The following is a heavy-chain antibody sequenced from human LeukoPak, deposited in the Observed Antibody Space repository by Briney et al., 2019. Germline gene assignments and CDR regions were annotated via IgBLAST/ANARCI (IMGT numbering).Heavy chain of an antibody. J-gene: IGHJ4*02. CDR2: ISHSGST. Sequence: SETLSLTCAVSGASIAISNWWTWVGQPPEKGLKWIGEISHSGSTAYNPSLKSRVTISIDKSKNQLSLILTSVTAADTAMYYCAQVWGYWGQGTLVTVSS. CDR1: GASIAISNW. V-gene: IGHV4-4*02. CDR3: AQVWGY. D-gene: IGHD3-16*01.